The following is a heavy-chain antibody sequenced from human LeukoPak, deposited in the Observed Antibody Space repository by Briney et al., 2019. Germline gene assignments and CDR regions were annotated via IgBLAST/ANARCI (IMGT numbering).Heavy chain of an antibody. CDR1: GFAFSRFG. Sequence: GGSLRLSCAASGFAFSRFGMHWVRQAPGKGLEWVAVIWYDGSNKYYADSVKGRFTISRDNSKNTLYLEMNSLRAEDTAVYYCARDYYYDSSGYWDYYFDYWGQGTLVSVSS. V-gene: IGHV3-33*01. CDR3: ARDYYYDSSGYWDYYFDY. J-gene: IGHJ4*02. D-gene: IGHD3-22*01. CDR2: IWYDGSNK.